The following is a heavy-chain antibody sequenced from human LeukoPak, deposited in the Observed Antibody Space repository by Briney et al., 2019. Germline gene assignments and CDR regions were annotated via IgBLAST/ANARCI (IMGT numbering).Heavy chain of an antibody. CDR3: ATQVATSDGFDV. Sequence: ASVKVSCKASGYIFTGYYMHWVRQAPGQGLERMGRINPNSGGTHYAQKFQGGVTMTRDTSISTAYVELSTLRSDDTAVYYCATQVATSDGFDVWGQGTMVTVSS. CDR2: INPNSGGT. D-gene: IGHD5-12*01. J-gene: IGHJ3*01. V-gene: IGHV1-2*02. CDR1: GYIFTGYY.